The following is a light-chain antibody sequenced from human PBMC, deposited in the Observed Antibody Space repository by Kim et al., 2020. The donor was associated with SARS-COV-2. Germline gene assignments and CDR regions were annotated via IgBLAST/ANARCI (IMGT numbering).Light chain of an antibody. V-gene: IGKV1-27*01. CDR2: AAS. Sequence: DIQMTQSPSSLSASVGDTVTITCRASQDISIYLAWYQQKPGKVPKLLISAASTLQSGVPSRLSGSGSGTDFTLTISSLQPEDIATYFCQKYDNVPHTFGQGTRLAIK. J-gene: IGKJ5*01. CDR3: QKYDNVPHT. CDR1: QDISIY.